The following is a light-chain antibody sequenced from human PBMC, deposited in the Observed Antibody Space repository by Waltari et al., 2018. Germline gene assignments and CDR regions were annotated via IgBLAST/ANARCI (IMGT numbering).Light chain of an antibody. V-gene: IGKV3-15*01. CDR3: QQYSDWPYT. Sequence: EIVMTQSPGTLSVSPGYRATLSCRASQSVSSPLAWYQQKPGQAPRRLIYGASTRATGIPARFSGSGSGTEFTLTISSLQSEDFAVYYCQQYSDWPYTFGQGTKLEIK. J-gene: IGKJ2*01. CDR1: QSVSSP. CDR2: GAS.